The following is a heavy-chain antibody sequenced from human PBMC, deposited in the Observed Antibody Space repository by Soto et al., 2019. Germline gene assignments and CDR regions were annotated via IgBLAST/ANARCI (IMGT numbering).Heavy chain of an antibody. V-gene: IGHV3-30-3*01. D-gene: IGHD6-19*01. CDR1: GFTFSSYA. Sequence: ESGGGVVQPGRSLRLSCAASGFTFSSYAMHWVRQAPGKGLEWVAVISYDGSNKYYADSVKGRFTISRDNSKNTLYLQMNSLRAEDTAVYYCAREGSSGWYGGGWFDPWGQGTLVTVSS. CDR2: ISYDGSNK. CDR3: AREGSSGWYGGGWFDP. J-gene: IGHJ5*02.